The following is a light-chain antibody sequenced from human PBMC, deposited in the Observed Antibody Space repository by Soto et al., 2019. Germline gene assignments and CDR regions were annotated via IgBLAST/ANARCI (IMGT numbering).Light chain of an antibody. CDR3: QSTGTSDSSVV. CDR2: KDT. J-gene: IGLJ2*01. V-gene: IGLV3-25*02. Sequence: SYKLTQPPSLSVSPGQTAKITCSGGALPKQYVHWYQQRPGQAPVVVIYKDTERPSGIPERFSGSTSGTTVTLTISGVQADDEAVYYCQSTGTSDSSVVFGGGTKLTVL. CDR1: ALPKQY.